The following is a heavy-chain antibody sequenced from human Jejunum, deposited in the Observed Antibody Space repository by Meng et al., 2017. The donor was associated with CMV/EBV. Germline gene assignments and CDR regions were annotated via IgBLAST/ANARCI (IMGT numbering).Heavy chain of an antibody. CDR3: ARDLVAATAPNN. V-gene: IGHV3-11*06. D-gene: IGHD1-26*01. J-gene: IGHJ4*02. CDR2: ISAGSDYI. Sequence: VASGFTFSEYYMSWVRQAPGKGLEWVSSISAGSDYIYYADSVKGRFTVSRDNAKNSLYLQMNSLRAEDTAVYYCARDLVAATAPNNWGQGTLVTVSS. CDR1: GFTFSEYY.